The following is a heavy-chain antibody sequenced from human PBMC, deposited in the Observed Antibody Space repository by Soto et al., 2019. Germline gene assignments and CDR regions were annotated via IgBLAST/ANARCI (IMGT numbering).Heavy chain of an antibody. J-gene: IGHJ4*02. CDR3: ARAAYASGYYYFDH. Sequence: PGGSLRLSCALSGFTFSSHSMHWVRQAPGKGLEWVAIIWFDGSNKNYADSVKGRFTISRDNAKNTLFLRLNSLRAEDTAVYYCARAAYASGYYYFDHWGQGTPVTVSS. D-gene: IGHD5-12*01. CDR2: IWFDGSNK. V-gene: IGHV3-33*01. CDR1: GFTFSSHS.